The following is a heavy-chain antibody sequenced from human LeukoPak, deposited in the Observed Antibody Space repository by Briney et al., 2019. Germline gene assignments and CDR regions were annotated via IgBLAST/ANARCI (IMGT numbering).Heavy chain of an antibody. J-gene: IGHJ4*02. Sequence: SQTQSLTCTVSGGSISSGDYYWSWIRQPPGKGLEWIGYIYYSGSTYYNPSLKSRVTISVDTSKNQFSLKLSSVTAADTAVYYCARYSTVVTPLIDYWGQGTLVTVSS. V-gene: IGHV4-30-4*01. CDR2: IYYSGST. D-gene: IGHD4-23*01. CDR3: ARYSTVVTPLIDY. CDR1: GGSISSGDYY.